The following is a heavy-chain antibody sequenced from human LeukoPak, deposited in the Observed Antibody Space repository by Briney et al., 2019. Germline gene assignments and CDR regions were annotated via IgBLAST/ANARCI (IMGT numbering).Heavy chain of an antibody. V-gene: IGHV1-2*02. CDR3: ARGASGVYTVTTSWFDP. CDR2: INPNSGGT. D-gene: IGHD4-17*01. Sequence: ASVKVSCKASGYTFTGYYMHWVRQAPGQGLEWMGWINPNSGGTNYAQKFQGRVTMTRDTSITTAYMELSRLRSDDTAVYYCARGASGVYTVTTSWFDPWGQGTLVAVSS. J-gene: IGHJ5*02. CDR1: GYTFTGYY.